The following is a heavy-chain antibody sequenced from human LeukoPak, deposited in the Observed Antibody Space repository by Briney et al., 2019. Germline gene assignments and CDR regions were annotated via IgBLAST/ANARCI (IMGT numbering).Heavy chain of an antibody. CDR3: ARELATVTNHYYYGMDV. D-gene: IGHD4-17*01. Sequence: ASAKVSCKASGGTFSSYAISWVRQAPGQGLEWMGRIIPILGIANYAQKFQGRVTITADKSTSTAYMELSSLRSEDTAVYYCARELATVTNHYYYGMDVWGQGTTVTVSS. J-gene: IGHJ6*02. CDR2: IIPILGIA. CDR1: GGTFSSYA. V-gene: IGHV1-69*04.